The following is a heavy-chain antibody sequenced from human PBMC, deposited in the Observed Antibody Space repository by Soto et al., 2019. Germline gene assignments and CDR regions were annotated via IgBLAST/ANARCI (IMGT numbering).Heavy chain of an antibody. CDR3: ARGSDFWSGLNNWFDP. CDR2: IYYSGST. D-gene: IGHD3-3*01. CDR1: GGSISSYY. V-gene: IGHV4-59*01. J-gene: IGHJ5*02. Sequence: PSETLSLTCTVSGGSISSYYWSWIRQPPGKGLEWIGYIYYSGSTNYNPSLKSRVTISVDTSKNQFSLKLSSVTAADTALYYCARGSDFWSGLNNWFDPWGQGTLVTVS.